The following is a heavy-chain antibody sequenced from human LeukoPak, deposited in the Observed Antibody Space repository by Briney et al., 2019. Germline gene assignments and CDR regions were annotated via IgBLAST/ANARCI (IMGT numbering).Heavy chain of an antibody. V-gene: IGHV3-48*04. J-gene: IGHJ6*02. Sequence: GGSLGLSGAALGFTSVVFSMNWVRRTRVRGWGWVSYISSSNTIKKYADSVKGRLTISRDNAKSSLYLQMNSLRAEDTAVYYCARDIAEHGMDVWGQGTTVTVSS. CDR3: ARDIAEHGMDV. D-gene: IGHD1-14*01. CDR1: GFTSVVFS. CDR2: ISSSNTIK.